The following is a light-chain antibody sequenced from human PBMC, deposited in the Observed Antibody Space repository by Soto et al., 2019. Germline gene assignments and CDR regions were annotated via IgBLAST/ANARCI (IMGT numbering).Light chain of an antibody. J-gene: IGLJ1*01. Sequence: QSVLTQPASVSGSPGQSITISCTATSSDIGDFDSVSWYQQHPRKAPKLVIYDVSDRPSGISDRFSGSWSGNTASLTISGLQTEDEADYYCSSYTSNIFFFGTGTKLTVL. V-gene: IGLV2-14*03. CDR3: SSYTSNIFF. CDR1: SSDIGDFDS. CDR2: DVS.